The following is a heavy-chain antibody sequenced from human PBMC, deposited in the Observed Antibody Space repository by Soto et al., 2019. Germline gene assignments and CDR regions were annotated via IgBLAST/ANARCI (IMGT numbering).Heavy chain of an antibody. CDR2: INSDGSST. CDR3: ARDPLADNWFDP. V-gene: IGHV3-74*01. J-gene: IGHJ5*02. Sequence: EVQLVESGGGLVQPGGSLRLSCAASGFTFSSYWMHWVRQAPGKGLVWVSRINSDGSSTSYADSVKGRFTISRDNAKNMLYLQMNSLRAEDTAVYYCARDPLADNWFDPWGQGTLVTVSS. CDR1: GFTFSSYW. D-gene: IGHD6-19*01.